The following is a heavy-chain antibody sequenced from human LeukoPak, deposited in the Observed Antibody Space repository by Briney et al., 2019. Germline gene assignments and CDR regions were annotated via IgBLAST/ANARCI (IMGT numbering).Heavy chain of an antibody. V-gene: IGHV3-72*01. Sequence: PGGSLRLSCAASGFSFTDHYMDWVRQAPGKGLEWVGRTRNKANNYITEYAASVKGRFTISRDDSKNSLYLQMNSLKPEDTAVYYCARGFGAYCSSSTCWRYLDYWGQGALVTVSS. CDR1: GFSFTDHY. J-gene: IGHJ4*02. CDR3: ARGFGAYCSSSTCWRYLDY. CDR2: TRNKANNYIT. D-gene: IGHD2-2*01.